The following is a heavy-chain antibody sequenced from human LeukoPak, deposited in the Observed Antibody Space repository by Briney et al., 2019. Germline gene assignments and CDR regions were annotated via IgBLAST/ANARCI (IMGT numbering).Heavy chain of an antibody. V-gene: IGHV1-2*02. CDR2: INPNSGGT. D-gene: IGHD3-10*01. J-gene: IGHJ5*02. CDR3: ARGRSMVRGVIYNWSDP. CDR1: GHTFTGYY. Sequence: VASVKVSCKASGHTFTGYYMNWVRQAPGQGPEWMGWINPNSGGTSYAHKFQGRVTMTRDTSISTAYMELSRLRSDDTAVYYCARGRSMVRGVIYNWSDPWGRGTLVTVSS.